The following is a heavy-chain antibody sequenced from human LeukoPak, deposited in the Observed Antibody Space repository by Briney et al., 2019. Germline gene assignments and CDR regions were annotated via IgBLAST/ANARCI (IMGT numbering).Heavy chain of an antibody. D-gene: IGHD6-13*01. J-gene: IGHJ5*02. CDR2: IRASGRTT. CDR3: AKDRAYISSWYGCSTP. V-gene: IGHV3-23*01. Sequence: GGTLRLSCAASGFNFGNYGMNWVRQAPGKGLEWVSGIRASGRTTDYADSVKGRFTISRDTSKNTLHLQMNSLRAEDTAVYYCAKDRAYISSWYGCSTPWGQGTLVTVSS. CDR1: GFNFGNYG.